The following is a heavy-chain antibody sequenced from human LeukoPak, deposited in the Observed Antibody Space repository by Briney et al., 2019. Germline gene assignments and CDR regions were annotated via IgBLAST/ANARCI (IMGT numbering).Heavy chain of an antibody. J-gene: IGHJ5*02. CDR1: GYTFADCY. D-gene: IGHD3-9*01. V-gene: IGHV1-2*02. Sequence: ASVKVSCKTSGYTFADCYIHWVRQAPGQGLEWMGWIYPKSGGTNSAQKFQGRVTMTRDTSISTAYMELSRLRFEDTAVYYCARVTTSGYRDWLDPWGQGTLVTVSS. CDR2: IYPKSGGT. CDR3: ARVTTSGYRDWLDP.